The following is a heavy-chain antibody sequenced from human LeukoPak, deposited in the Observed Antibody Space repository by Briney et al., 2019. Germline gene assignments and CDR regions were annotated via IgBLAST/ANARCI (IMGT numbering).Heavy chain of an antibody. CDR2: ISGSGGST. V-gene: IGHV3-23*01. Sequence: PGGSLRLSCAASGFTFSSYAMSWVRRAPGKGLEWVSAISGSGGSTYYADSVKGRFTISRDNSKNTLYLQMNSLRAEDTAVYYCAKDKTSSGWYEWGGHDQWGQGTLVTVSS. CDR3: AKDKTSSGWYEWGGHDQ. D-gene: IGHD6-19*01. J-gene: IGHJ4*02. CDR1: GFTFSSYA.